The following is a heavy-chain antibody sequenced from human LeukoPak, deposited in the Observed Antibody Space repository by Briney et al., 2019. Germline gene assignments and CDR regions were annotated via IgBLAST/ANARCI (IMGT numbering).Heavy chain of an antibody. CDR3: ARGRKTPHIAVASAFSRRGYGYEDV. D-gene: IGHD6-19*01. V-gene: IGHV4-34*01. CDR2: INHSGST. Sequence: MSSETLSLTCAVYGGSFSGYYWSWIRQPPGKGLEWIGEINHSGSTNYNPSLKSRVTISVDTSKNQFSLKLSSVTAADTAVYYCARGRKTPHIAVASAFSRRGYGYEDVWGKGTTVTISS. J-gene: IGHJ6*04. CDR1: GGSFSGYY.